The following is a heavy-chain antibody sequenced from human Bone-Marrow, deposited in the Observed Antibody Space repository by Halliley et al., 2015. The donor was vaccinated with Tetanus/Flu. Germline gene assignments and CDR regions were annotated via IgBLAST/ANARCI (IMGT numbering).Heavy chain of an antibody. J-gene: IGHJ3*02. V-gene: IGHV4-30-2*01. CDR3: ARRTGHGTFDI. Sequence: GLEWIGYIFHTGVTNYNPPLMSRVTISLARSKSLFSLNLTSVPVAGSAVYYCARRTGHGTFDIWGQGAVVPVSS. D-gene: IGHD1-1*01. CDR2: IFHTGVT.